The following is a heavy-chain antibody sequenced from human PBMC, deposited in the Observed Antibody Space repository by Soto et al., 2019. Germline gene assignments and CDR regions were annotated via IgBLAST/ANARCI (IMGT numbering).Heavy chain of an antibody. CDR1: GGSISSYY. D-gene: IGHD3-10*01. Sequence: PSETLSLTCTVSGGSISSYYWSWIRQPPGKGLEWIGYIYYSGSTNYNPSLKSRVTISVDTSKNQFPLKLSSVTAADTAVYYCARNVGYGSGSFGYWGQGTLVTVSS. V-gene: IGHV4-59*01. CDR2: IYYSGST. J-gene: IGHJ4*02. CDR3: ARNVGYGSGSFGY.